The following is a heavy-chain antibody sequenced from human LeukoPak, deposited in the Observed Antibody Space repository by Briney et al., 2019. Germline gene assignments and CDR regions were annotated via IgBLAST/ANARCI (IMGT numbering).Heavy chain of an antibody. J-gene: IGHJ4*02. V-gene: IGHV1-69*13. CDR2: IIPIFGTA. D-gene: IGHD3-22*01. Sequence: SVTVSCKASGGTFSSYAISWVRQAPGQGLEWMGGIIPIFGTANYAQKFQGRVTITADESTSTAYMELSSLRSEDTAVYYCARSTNTDYYDSSGYFDYWGQGTLVTVSS. CDR1: GGTFSSYA. CDR3: ARSTNTDYYDSSGYFDY.